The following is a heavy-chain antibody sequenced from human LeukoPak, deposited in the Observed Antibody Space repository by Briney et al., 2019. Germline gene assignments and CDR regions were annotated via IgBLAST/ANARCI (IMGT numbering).Heavy chain of an antibody. Sequence: PSETLSLTCTVSGGSISSYYWSWIRQPPGKGLEWIGYIYYSGSTNYNPSLKSRVTISVDTSKNQFSLKLSSVTAAGTAVYYCARDRIVGASRSVYYYGMDVWGQGTTVTVSS. CDR2: IYYSGST. D-gene: IGHD1-26*01. V-gene: IGHV4-59*01. J-gene: IGHJ6*02. CDR3: ARDRIVGASRSVYYYGMDV. CDR1: GGSISSYY.